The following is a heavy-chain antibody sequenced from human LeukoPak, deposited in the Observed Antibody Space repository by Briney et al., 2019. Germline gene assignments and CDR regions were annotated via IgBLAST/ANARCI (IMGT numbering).Heavy chain of an antibody. CDR1: GFTFSGYA. J-gene: IGHJ4*02. CDR2: INKNGDST. CDR3: VKDRSDYSTSCLLDY. V-gene: IGHV3-64D*06. D-gene: IGHD2-2*01. Sequence: GGSLRLSCSASGFTFSGYAMHWVRPAPGKGLEYVSAINKNGDSTYYVDSVKGRFTISRDNSKNTLYLQMSSLRPEDTAVYYCVKDRSDYSTSCLLDYWGQGILVTVSS.